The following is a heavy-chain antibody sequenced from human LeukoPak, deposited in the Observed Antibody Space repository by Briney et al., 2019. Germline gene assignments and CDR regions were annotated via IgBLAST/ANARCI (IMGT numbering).Heavy chain of an antibody. CDR3: ARLLVVTADTFDY. D-gene: IGHD2-21*02. Sequence: ASVKVSFKASGYTFTGYYMYWVRQAPGQGLEWMGWINPNSGGTNYAQKFQGRVTMTRDTSISTAYMELSRLRSDDTAVYYCARLLVVTADTFDYWGQGTLVTVSS. CDR1: GYTFTGYY. V-gene: IGHV1-2*02. CDR2: INPNSGGT. J-gene: IGHJ4*02.